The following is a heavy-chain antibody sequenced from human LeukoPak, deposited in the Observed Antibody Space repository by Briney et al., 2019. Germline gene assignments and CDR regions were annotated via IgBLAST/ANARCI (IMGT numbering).Heavy chain of an antibody. CDR1: GGSISSYY. D-gene: IGHD6-13*01. CDR2: IYYSGST. CDR3: ARDTAAAGSGFDY. J-gene: IGHJ4*02. Sequence: SETLSLTCTVSGGSISSYYWSWIRQPPGKGLEWIGYIYYSGSTNYNPSLKSRVTISVDTSKNQFSLKLSSVTAADTVVCYCARDTAAAGSGFDYWGQGTLVTVSS. V-gene: IGHV4-59*01.